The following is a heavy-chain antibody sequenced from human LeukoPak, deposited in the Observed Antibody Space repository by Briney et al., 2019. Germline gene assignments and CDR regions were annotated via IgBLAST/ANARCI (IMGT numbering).Heavy chain of an antibody. CDR1: GGSFSSYY. CDR2: INHTGST. Sequence: SETLSLTCAVYGGSFSSYYWSWIRQPPGKGLEWIGEINHTGSTNYNPSLKSRVTISVDTSKNQFSLKLSSVTAADTAVYYCARASIGLYYDDPLSYWGQGTLVTVSS. J-gene: IGHJ4*02. D-gene: IGHD3-22*01. CDR3: ARASIGLYYDDPLSY. V-gene: IGHV4-34*01.